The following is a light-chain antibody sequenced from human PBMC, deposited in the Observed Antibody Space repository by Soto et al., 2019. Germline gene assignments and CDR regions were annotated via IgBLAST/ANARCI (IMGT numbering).Light chain of an antibody. CDR1: QSINKW. J-gene: IGKJ3*01. CDR2: DAS. V-gene: IGKV1-33*01. Sequence: DIQMTQSPSTLSASVGDTVTITCRASQSINKWLAWYQHKPGQAPSLLIYDASKSHFGVPSRFSGSGSGTDFTFTISSLQPEDNATYYCQQYENRPYTFGPGTKVDIK. CDR3: QQYENRPYT.